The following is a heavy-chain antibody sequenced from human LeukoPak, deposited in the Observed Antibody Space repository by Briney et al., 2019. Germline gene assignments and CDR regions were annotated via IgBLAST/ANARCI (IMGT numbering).Heavy chain of an antibody. CDR3: VSGSSFDY. Sequence: PGGSLRLSCAASGFTFRSYWMSWVRQAPGKGLEWVANMKQDGSEKYYVDSVKGRFTISRDNAKNSLYLQMNSLRAEDTAVYYCVSGSSFDYWGQGTLVTVSS. D-gene: IGHD3-10*01. V-gene: IGHV3-7*01. J-gene: IGHJ4*02. CDR1: GFTFRSYW. CDR2: MKQDGSEK.